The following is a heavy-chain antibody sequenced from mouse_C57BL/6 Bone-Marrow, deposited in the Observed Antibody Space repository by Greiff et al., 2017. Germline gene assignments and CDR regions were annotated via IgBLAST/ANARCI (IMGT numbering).Heavy chain of an antibody. CDR2: INYDGSST. J-gene: IGHJ1*03. Sequence: EVQLQESEGGLVQPGSSMKLSCTASGFTFSDYYMAWVRQVPEKGLEWVANINYDGSSTYYLDSLKSRFIISRDNAKNILYLQMSSLKSEDTATYYCARFHYDYPYFDVWGTGTTVTVSS. V-gene: IGHV5-16*01. CDR1: GFTFSDYY. D-gene: IGHD2-4*01. CDR3: ARFHYDYPYFDV.